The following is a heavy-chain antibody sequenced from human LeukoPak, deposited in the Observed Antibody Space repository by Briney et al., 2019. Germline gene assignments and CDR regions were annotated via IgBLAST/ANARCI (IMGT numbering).Heavy chain of an antibody. CDR1: GFIFSSHG. CDR2: VARDGGAK. J-gene: IGHJ4*02. Sequence: GTSLRLSCVASGFIFSSHGMHWVRQAPGKGLQWVAVVARDGGAKFYGDSVKGRFTLSRDNSKNMFFLQMNFLTVEDTAVYYCAREATWGQWYFDHWGQGTPVIVSS. D-gene: IGHD6-19*01. CDR3: AREATWGQWYFDH. V-gene: IGHV3-30*03.